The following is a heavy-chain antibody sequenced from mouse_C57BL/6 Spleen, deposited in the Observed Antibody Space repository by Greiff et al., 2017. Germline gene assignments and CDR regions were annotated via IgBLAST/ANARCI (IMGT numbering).Heavy chain of an antibody. CDR1: GYTFTSYW. CDR2: IYPGSGST. Sequence: QVQLQQPGAELVQPGASVKMSCKASGYTFTSYWITWVKQRPGQGLEWIGAIYPGSGSTNYNEKFKSKATLTVDTSSSTAYMQLSSLTSEDSAVYYCARSGGSSYPWYFDYWGQGTTLTVSS. J-gene: IGHJ2*01. V-gene: IGHV1-55*01. D-gene: IGHD1-1*01. CDR3: ARSGGSSYPWYFDY.